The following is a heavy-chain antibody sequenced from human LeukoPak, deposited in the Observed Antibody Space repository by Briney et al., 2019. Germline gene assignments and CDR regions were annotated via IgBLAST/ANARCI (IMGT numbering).Heavy chain of an antibody. V-gene: IGHV3-48*03. Sequence: PGGSLRLSCAASGFTFSSYEMNWVRQAPGKGLEWVSYISSSGSTIYYADSVKGRFTISRDNAKNSLYLQMNSLRAEDTAVYYCARDQYNYGGNRDYYGMDVWGQGTTVTVSS. CDR2: ISSSGSTI. CDR1: GFTFSSYE. D-gene: IGHD4-23*01. J-gene: IGHJ6*02. CDR3: ARDQYNYGGNRDYYGMDV.